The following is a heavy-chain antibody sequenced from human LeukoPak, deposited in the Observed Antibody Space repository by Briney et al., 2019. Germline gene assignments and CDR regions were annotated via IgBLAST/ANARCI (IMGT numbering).Heavy chain of an antibody. V-gene: IGHV4-59*12. Sequence: SETLSLTCTVSGGSISSYYWSWIRQPPGKGLEWIGYIYYSGSTNYSPSLKSRVTISVDTSKNQFSLKLSSVTAADTALYYCARTLGSATYSLIEYWGQGTPVTVSS. CDR3: ARTLGSATYSLIEY. CDR2: IYYSGST. D-gene: IGHD3-10*01. CDR1: GGSISSYY. J-gene: IGHJ4*02.